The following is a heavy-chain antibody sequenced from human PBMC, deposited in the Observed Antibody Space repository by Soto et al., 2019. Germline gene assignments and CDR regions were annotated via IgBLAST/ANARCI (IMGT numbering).Heavy chain of an antibody. D-gene: IGHD6-13*01. Sequence: KPSETLSLTCTVSGGSISSGGYYWSWIRQHPGKGLEWIGYIYYSGSTYYNPSLKSRVTISVDTSKNQFSLKLSSVTAADTAVYYCARVGAAAVPSSDYWGQGTLVTVSS. CDR3: ARVGAAAVPSSDY. J-gene: IGHJ4*02. CDR1: GGSISSGGYY. V-gene: IGHV4-31*03. CDR2: IYYSGST.